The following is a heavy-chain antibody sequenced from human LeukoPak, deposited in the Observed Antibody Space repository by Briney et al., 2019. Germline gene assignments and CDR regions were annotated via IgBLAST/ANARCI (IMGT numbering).Heavy chain of an antibody. Sequence: PSETLSLTCTVSGGSISSSYWSWIRQPPGKGLEWIGYIYYSGSTNYSPSLKSRVTISVDTSKNQFSLKLSSVTAADTAMYYCARRTGYSSGWYKGWFDPWGQGTLVTVSS. J-gene: IGHJ5*02. CDR3: ARRTGYSSGWYKGWFDP. CDR2: IYYSGST. CDR1: GGSISSSY. V-gene: IGHV4-59*12. D-gene: IGHD6-19*01.